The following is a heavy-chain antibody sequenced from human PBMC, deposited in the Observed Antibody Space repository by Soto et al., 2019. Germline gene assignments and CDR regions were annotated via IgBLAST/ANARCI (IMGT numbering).Heavy chain of an antibody. D-gene: IGHD6-6*01. CDR2: ISSSGSTI. CDR1: GFTFSDYY. V-gene: IGHV3-11*01. J-gene: IGHJ4*02. CDR3: AALEYRSSPAY. Sequence: GGSLRLSCAASGFTFSDYYMSWIRQAPGKGLEWVSYISSSGSTIYYADSVKGRFTISRDNAKNSLYLQMNSLRAEDTAVYYCAALEYRSSPAYWGQGTLVTVSS.